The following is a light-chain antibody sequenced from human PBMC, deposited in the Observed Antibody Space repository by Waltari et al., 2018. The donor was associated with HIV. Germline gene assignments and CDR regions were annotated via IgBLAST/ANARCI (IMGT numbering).Light chain of an antibody. V-gene: IGLV2-23*02. CDR3: QAWDNSAYV. CDR2: EVN. Sequence: QSALTQPASVSGSLGQSVTISCTGTNSNIGRHNVVSWYQQQPGKVPKLLIFEVNKRPSGVSSRFFGSKSGNTASLTISRLQTDDEADYYCQAWDNSAYVFGPGTKVTVL. CDR1: NSNIGRHNV. J-gene: IGLJ1*01.